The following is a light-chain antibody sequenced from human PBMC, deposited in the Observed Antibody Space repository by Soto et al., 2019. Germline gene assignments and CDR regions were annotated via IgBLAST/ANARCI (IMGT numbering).Light chain of an antibody. V-gene: IGLV2-23*01. CDR1: SSDVGSYKL. CDR3: CSYAGSSTWV. Sequence: QSALTQPASVSGSPGQSITISCTGTSSDVGSYKLVSWYQQHPGKAPKLIIYEGSKRPSGVSNRFSGSKSGNTASLTISGLQAEDEADYYCCSYAGSSTWVFGGGTKLTVL. CDR2: EGS. J-gene: IGLJ3*02.